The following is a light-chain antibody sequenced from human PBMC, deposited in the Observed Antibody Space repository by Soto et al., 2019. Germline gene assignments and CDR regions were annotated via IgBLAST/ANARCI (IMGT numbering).Light chain of an antibody. CDR1: SSDVGSYNL. CDR3: QSYDSNLSGSL. J-gene: IGLJ2*01. Sequence: QSALTQPASVSGSPGQSITISCTGTSSDVGSYNLVSWYQQHPGKAPKLMIYEGSKRPSGVSNRFSGSKSGNTASLTISGLQGEDEGDYYCQSYDSNLSGSLFGGGTKVTVL. V-gene: IGLV2-23*01. CDR2: EGS.